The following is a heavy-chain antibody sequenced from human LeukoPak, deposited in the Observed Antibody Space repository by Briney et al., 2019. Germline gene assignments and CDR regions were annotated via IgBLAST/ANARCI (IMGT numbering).Heavy chain of an antibody. CDR2: IRSKAYGGTT. CDR3: TRSRIQLPITEHDI. Sequence: GGPLRLSCTASGFTFGDYAMSWFRQAPGKGLEWVGFIRSKAYGGTTEYAASVKGRFTISRDDSKSIAYLQMNSLKTKDTAVYYCTRSRIQLPITEHDIWGQGTMVTVSS. V-gene: IGHV3-49*03. D-gene: IGHD5-18*01. CDR1: GFTFGDYA. J-gene: IGHJ3*02.